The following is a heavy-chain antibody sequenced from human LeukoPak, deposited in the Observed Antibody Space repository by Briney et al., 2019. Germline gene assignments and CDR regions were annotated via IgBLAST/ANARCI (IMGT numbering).Heavy chain of an antibody. CDR3: ARGQYYYDSSGSDY. V-gene: IGHV1-2*06. D-gene: IGHD3-22*01. Sequence: ASVKVSCKASGYTFTGYYMHWVRQAPGQGLEWMGRINPNSGGTNYAQKFQGRVTMTRDTSISTAYMELSRLRSDDTAVYYRARGQYYYDSSGSDYWGQGTLVTVSS. J-gene: IGHJ4*02. CDR2: INPNSGGT. CDR1: GYTFTGYY.